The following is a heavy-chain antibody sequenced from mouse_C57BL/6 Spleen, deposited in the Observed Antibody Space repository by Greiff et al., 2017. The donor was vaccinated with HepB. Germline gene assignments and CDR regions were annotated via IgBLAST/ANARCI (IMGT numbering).Heavy chain of an antibody. CDR1: GYTFTSYW. CDR3: VLYDYGDAMDY. D-gene: IGHD2-4*01. V-gene: IGHV1-69*01. J-gene: IGHJ4*01. CDR2: IDPSDSYT. Sequence: QVQLQQPGAELVMPGASVKLSCKASGYTFTSYWMHWVKQRPGQGLEWIGEIDPSDSYTNYNQKFKGKSTLTVDKSSSTAYMQLSSLTSEDSAVYYCVLYDYGDAMDYWGQGTSVTVSS.